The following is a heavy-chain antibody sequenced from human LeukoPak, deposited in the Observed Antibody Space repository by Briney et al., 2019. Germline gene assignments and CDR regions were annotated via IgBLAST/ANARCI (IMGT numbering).Heavy chain of an antibody. CDR1: GYTFTNYA. J-gene: IGHJ4*02. CDR3: ARDGVKTWGVPYDF. CDR2: INTHTGNP. Sequence: GASARVSSKASGYTFTNYAMCWVRHAPGRGLEWMGWINTHTGNPTYAQGFTGRLFFSVDTTVTTAYLQISSLEAEYTARYCCARDGVKTWGVPYDFWGQGTLVTVSS. D-gene: IGHD3-16*01. V-gene: IGHV7-4-1*02.